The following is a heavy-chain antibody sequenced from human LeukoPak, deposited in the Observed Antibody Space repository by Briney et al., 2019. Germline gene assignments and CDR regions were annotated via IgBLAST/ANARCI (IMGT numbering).Heavy chain of an antibody. V-gene: IGHV4-39*01. J-gene: IGHJ6*03. D-gene: IGHD6-13*01. CDR3: ARVAAGRYYYYMDV. CDR1: GGSISSSSYY. CDR2: IYYSGTA. Sequence: SETLSLTCTVSGGSISSSSYYWGWIRQPPGKGLEWIGTIYYSGTAYYSPSLKSRVTISVDTSMNQFSLMLSSFTAPDTALFYCARVAAGRYYYYMDVWGKGTKVTGSS.